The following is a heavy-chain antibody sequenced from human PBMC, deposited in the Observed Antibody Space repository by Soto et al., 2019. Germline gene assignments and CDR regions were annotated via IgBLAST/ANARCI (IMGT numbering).Heavy chain of an antibody. CDR1: GGSLSHYY. CDR3: ARGQDGVVATH. V-gene: IGHV4-34*01. Sequence: QVQLQQWGAGLLKPSETLSLNCAVNGGSLSHYYWSWIRQPPGKGLEWIGEIKGDGSTNYSPSLKSRATISSEPCNNQISLWLYPVIAADKGVYYCARGQDGVVATHWDQGNLVTGCS. CDR2: IKGDGST. J-gene: IGHJ4*02. D-gene: IGHD5-12*01.